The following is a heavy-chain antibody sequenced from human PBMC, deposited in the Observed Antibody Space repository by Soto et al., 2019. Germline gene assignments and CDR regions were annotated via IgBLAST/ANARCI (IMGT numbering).Heavy chain of an antibody. CDR2: IYSGGST. CDR1: GFTVSSNY. CDR3: AGLRPRVSYGMDV. V-gene: IGHV3-66*01. J-gene: IGHJ6*02. Sequence: GGSLRLSCAASGFTVSSNYMSWVRQAPGKGLEWVSVIYSGGSTYYADSVKGRFTISRDNSKNTLYLQMNSLRAEDPAVYYCAGLRPRVSYGMDVWAQGTTVTVS.